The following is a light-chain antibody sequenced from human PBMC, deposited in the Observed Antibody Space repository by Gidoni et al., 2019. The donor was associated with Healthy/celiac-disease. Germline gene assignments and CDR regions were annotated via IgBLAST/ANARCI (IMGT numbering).Light chain of an antibody. Sequence: HSALTQPPSASGSPGSSVPIPCTGTSSDVGGYNYVSWYQQHPGKAPKLMIYEVSKRPSGVPDRFSGSKSGNTASLTVSGLQAEDEADYYCSSYAGSNKVVFGGGTKLTVL. CDR2: EVS. V-gene: IGLV2-8*01. CDR1: SSDVGGYNY. J-gene: IGLJ2*01. CDR3: SSYAGSNKVV.